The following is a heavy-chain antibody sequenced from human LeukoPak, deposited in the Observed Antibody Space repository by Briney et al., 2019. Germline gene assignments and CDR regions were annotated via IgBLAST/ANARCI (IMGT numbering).Heavy chain of an antibody. J-gene: IGHJ4*02. V-gene: IGHV3-9*01. D-gene: IGHD3-16*01. Sequence: GGSLRLSCAASGFTFDDYAMHWVRQAPGKGLEWVSGISWNSGSIGYADSVKGRFTISRDNAKNSLYLQMNSLRAEDTALYYCAKDSYPVITFEAYWGQGTLVTVSS. CDR2: ISWNSGSI. CDR3: AKDSYPVITFEAY. CDR1: GFTFDDYA.